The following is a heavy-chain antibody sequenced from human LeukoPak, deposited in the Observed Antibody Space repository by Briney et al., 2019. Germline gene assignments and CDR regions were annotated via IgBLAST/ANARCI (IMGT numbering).Heavy chain of an antibody. D-gene: IGHD1-26*01. Sequence: GGTLRLSCAASGFTFSSYGMSWVRQAPGKGLEWVSSISSSSSYIYYADSVKGRFTISRDNAKNSLYLQMNSLRAEDTAVYYCARDPYSGSYGNYYYYFMDVWGKGTTVTISS. CDR1: GFTFSSYG. J-gene: IGHJ6*03. CDR2: ISSSSSYI. CDR3: ARDPYSGSYGNYYYYFMDV. V-gene: IGHV3-21*01.